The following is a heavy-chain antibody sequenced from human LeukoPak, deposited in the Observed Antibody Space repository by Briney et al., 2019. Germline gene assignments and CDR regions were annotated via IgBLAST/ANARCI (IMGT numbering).Heavy chain of an antibody. CDR1: GFTFSSYA. J-gene: IGHJ4*02. CDR2: ISYDGSNK. D-gene: IGHD3-9*01. Sequence: PGRSLRLSCAASGFTFSSYAMHWVRQAPGKGLEWVAVISYDGSNKYYADSVKGRFTISRDNSKNTLYLQMNSLRAEDTAVYYCAKGRKLRYFDWSGYYFDYWGQGTLVTVSS. V-gene: IGHV3-30-3*01. CDR3: AKGRKLRYFDWSGYYFDY.